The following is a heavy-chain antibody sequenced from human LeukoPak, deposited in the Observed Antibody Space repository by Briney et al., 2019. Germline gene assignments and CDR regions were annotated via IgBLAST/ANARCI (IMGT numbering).Heavy chain of an antibody. V-gene: IGHV4-4*07. Sequence: SETLSLTCTVSGGSMSSYYWSWIRQPAGKGLEWIGRMYTSGSTNYNPSLKSRVTMSIDTSKKHFSLNLDYVTAADTAVYYCATYDQQLAFDNWGQGSLVTVSS. CDR2: MYTSGST. CDR1: GGSMSSYY. CDR3: ATYDQQLAFDN. D-gene: IGHD6-13*01. J-gene: IGHJ4*02.